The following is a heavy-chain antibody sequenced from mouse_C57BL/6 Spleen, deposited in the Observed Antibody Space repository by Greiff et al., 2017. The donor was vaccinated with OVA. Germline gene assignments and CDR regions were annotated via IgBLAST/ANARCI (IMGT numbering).Heavy chain of an antibody. V-gene: IGHV3-6*01. CDR2: ISYDGSN. D-gene: IGHD2-4*01. J-gene: IGHJ4*01. CDR3: ARGGYDYDGGFYYAMDY. Sequence: VQLKESGPGLVKPSQSLSLTCSVTGYSITSGYYWNWIRQFPGNKLEWMGYISYDGSNNYNPSLKNRISITRDTSKNQFFLKLNSVTTEDTATYYCARGGYDYDGGFYYAMDYWGQGTSVTVSS. CDR1: GYSITSGYY.